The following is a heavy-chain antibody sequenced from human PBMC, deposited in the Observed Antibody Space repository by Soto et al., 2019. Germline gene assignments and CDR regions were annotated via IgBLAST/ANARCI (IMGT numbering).Heavy chain of an antibody. D-gene: IGHD2-2*01. CDR3: ARENQLLSYYYYGMDV. CDR1: GGTFSSYA. V-gene: IGHV1-69*13. Sequence: SVKVSCKASGGTFSSYAISWVRQAPGQGLEWMGGIIPIFGTANYAQKFQGRVTITADESTSTAYMELSSLRSEDTTVYYCARENQLLSYYYYGMDVWGQGTTVTVSS. CDR2: IIPIFGTA. J-gene: IGHJ6*02.